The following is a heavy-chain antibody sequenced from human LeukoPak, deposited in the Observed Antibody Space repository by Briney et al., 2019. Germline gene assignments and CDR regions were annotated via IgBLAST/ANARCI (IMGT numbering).Heavy chain of an antibody. D-gene: IGHD1-1*01. V-gene: IGHV3-53*01. CDR2: IYSGGST. CDR1: GFAVSSNY. CDR3: ARAHVGWKPPGHYYMDV. Sequence: GGSLRLSCAASGFAVSSNYMSWVRQAPGKGLEWVSVIYSGGSTYYADSVKGRFTISRDNSKNTLYLQMNSLRAEDTAVYYCARAHVGWKPPGHYYMDVWGKGTTVTVSS. J-gene: IGHJ6*03.